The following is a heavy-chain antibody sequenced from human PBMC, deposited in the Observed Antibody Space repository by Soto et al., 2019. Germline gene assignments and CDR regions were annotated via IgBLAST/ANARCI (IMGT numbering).Heavy chain of an antibody. V-gene: IGHV3-30-3*01. Sequence: VQLVESGGGVVQPGRSLRLSCAASGFTFSSYAMHWVRQAPGKGLEWVAVISYDGSNKYYADSVKGRFTISRDNSKNTLYLQMNSLRAEDTAVYYCARPYRNYYCSSTCCFLDYCGQGTLVTVSS. D-gene: IGHD2-2*01. CDR3: ARPYRNYYCSSTCCFLDY. J-gene: IGHJ4*02. CDR1: GFTFSSYA. CDR2: ISYDGSNK.